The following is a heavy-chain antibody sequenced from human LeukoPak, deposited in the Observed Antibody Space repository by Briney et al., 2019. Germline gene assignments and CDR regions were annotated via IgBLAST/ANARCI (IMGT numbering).Heavy chain of an antibody. Sequence: GGSLRLSCAASGFTFSSYAMHWVRQAPGKGLEYVSAISSNGGSTYYANSVKDRFTISRDNSKNTLYLQMGSLRAEDTAVYYCARSIYGGNRPDAFDIWGQGTMVTVSS. J-gene: IGHJ3*02. V-gene: IGHV3-64*01. CDR3: ARSIYGGNRPDAFDI. CDR2: ISSNGGST. D-gene: IGHD4-23*01. CDR1: GFTFSSYA.